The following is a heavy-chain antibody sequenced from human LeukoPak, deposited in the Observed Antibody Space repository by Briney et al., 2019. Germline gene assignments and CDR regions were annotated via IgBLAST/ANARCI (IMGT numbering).Heavy chain of an antibody. Sequence: PGGSLRLSCAASGFTFSSYSMTWVRQAPGKGLEWVSGLSGSGGSTYYADYVKGRFTISRDNSKNTLYLQMNSLRAEDTAIYYCAKDGSVSSGWSYFDYWGQGTLVTVSS. CDR2: LSGSGGST. V-gene: IGHV3-23*01. CDR1: GFTFSSYS. J-gene: IGHJ4*02. CDR3: AKDGSVSSGWSYFDY. D-gene: IGHD6-19*01.